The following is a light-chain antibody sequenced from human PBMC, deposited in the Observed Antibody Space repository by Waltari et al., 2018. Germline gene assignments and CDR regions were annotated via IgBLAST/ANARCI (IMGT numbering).Light chain of an antibody. Sequence: EIVMTQSPATLSVSPGESATLPCRASQSIGSNLAWYQQKPGQAPRLLTYDATTRDTDIAARFSGSGSGTEFTLTISSLQSEDFAVYFCQQYRDWPRTFGHGTKVETK. CDR3: QQYRDWPRT. J-gene: IGKJ1*01. V-gene: IGKV3-15*01. CDR1: QSIGSN. CDR2: DAT.